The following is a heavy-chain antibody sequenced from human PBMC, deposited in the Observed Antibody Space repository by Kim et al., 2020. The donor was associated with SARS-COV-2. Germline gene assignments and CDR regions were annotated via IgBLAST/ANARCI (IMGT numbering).Heavy chain of an antibody. CDR1: GFTFGDYA. D-gene: IGHD3-22*01. CDR2: ISWNSGSI. CDR3: AKEPTSGYYPLYYYYGMDV. Sequence: GGSLRLSCAASGFTFGDYAMHWVRQAPGKGLEWVSGISWNSGSIGYADSVKGRFTISRDNAKNSLYLQMNSLRAEDTALYYCAKEPTSGYYPLYYYYGMDVWGQGTTVTVSS. V-gene: IGHV3-9*01. J-gene: IGHJ6*02.